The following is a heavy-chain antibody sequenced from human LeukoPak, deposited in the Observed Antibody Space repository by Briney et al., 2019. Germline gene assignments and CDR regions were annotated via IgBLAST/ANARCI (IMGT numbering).Heavy chain of an antibody. D-gene: IGHD2-15*01. J-gene: IGHJ4*02. CDR2: FDPEDGET. Sequence: ASVNVSCKVSGYTLTELSMHWVRQAPGKGLEWMGGFDPEDGETIYAQKFQGRVTMTEDTSTDTAYMELSSLRSEDTAVYYCATAAGVVVAATGLDYWGQGTLVTVSS. V-gene: IGHV1-24*01. CDR3: ATAAGVVVAATGLDY. CDR1: GYTLTELS.